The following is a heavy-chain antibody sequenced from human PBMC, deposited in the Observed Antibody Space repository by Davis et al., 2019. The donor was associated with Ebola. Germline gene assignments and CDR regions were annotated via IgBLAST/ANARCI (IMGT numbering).Heavy chain of an antibody. J-gene: IGHJ5*02. CDR3: ARRSITMVRGVIITAEWFDP. CDR2: IYTSGST. CDR1: GGSISSGGYY. Sequence: SETLSLTCTVSGGSISSGGYYWSWIRQPVGKGLEWIGRIYTSGSTYYNPSLKSRVTISVDTSKNQFSLKLSSVTAADTAVYYCARRSITMVRGVIITAEWFDPWGQGTLVTVSS. V-gene: IGHV4-61*02. D-gene: IGHD3-10*01.